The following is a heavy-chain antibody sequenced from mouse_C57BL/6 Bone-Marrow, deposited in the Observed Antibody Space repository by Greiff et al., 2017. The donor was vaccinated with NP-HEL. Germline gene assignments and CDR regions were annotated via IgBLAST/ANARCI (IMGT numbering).Heavy chain of an antibody. CDR1: EYEFPSHD. Sequence: EVKVEESGGGLVQPGESLKLSCESNEYEFPSHDMSWVRKTPEKRLELVAAINSDGGSTYYPDTMEKRFIISRDNTKKTLYLQMSSLRSEDTALYYCARHKDYYSIRAYWGQGTLVTVSA. V-gene: IGHV5-2*03. J-gene: IGHJ3*01. D-gene: IGHD2-5*01. CDR2: INSDGGST. CDR3: ARHKDYYSIRAY.